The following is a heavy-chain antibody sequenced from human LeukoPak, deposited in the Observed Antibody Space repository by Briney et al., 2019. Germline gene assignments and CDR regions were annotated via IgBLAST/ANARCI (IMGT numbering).Heavy chain of an antibody. Sequence: SETLSLTCTVSGDSNISSSYYWGWIRQPPGKRLEWIGSIYYSGSTYYNPSLKSRVTISVDTSKNQFSLKLTSVTAADTAVYYCARGLIWSQGTLVTVSS. J-gene: IGHJ4*02. CDR2: IYYSGST. CDR3: ARGLI. V-gene: IGHV4-39*01. CDR1: GDSNISSSYY. D-gene: IGHD3-16*01.